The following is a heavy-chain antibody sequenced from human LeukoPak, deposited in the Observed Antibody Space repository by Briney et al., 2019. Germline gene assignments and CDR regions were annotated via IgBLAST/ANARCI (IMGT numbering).Heavy chain of an antibody. V-gene: IGHV3-48*03. Sequence: GGSLRLSCAASGFTFSSYELNWVRQAPGKGLEWVSYISSSGSTIYYADSVKGRFTISRDTAKNSLYMQMNSLRAEDTAVYYCAEGNITVAGNDYWGQGNLGTVSS. J-gene: IGHJ4*02. CDR3: AEGNITVAGNDY. CDR1: GFTFSSYE. D-gene: IGHD6-19*01. CDR2: ISSSGSTI.